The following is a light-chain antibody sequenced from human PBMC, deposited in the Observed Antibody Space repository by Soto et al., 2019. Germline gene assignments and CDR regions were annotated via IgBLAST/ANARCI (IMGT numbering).Light chain of an antibody. CDR3: QQYNNWIT. J-gene: IGKJ5*01. V-gene: IGKV3-15*01. CDR1: QSISIN. CDR2: AAS. Sequence: RVMTQSPATLSVSPGGRAILSCRASQSISINLAWYQQKPGQAPRLLIYAASNRATGVPARFSGSWSGTEFTLTISSLQSEDFAVYYCQQYNNWITFGQGTRLEI.